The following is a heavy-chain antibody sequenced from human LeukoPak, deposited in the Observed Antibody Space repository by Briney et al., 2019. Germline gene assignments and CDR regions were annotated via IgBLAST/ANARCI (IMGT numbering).Heavy chain of an antibody. CDR2: IWHDGSNQ. CDR1: GFTFSSYG. CDR3: ARSNYSYYCMDG. Sequence: GGSLRLSCAASGFTFSSYGMHWVRQAPGKGLEGVDVIWHDGSNQYYQDSVKGPITITSDNSMNTLYLQMSSLRAENTAGYYSARSNYSYYCMDGWRKGTTATLSS. V-gene: IGHV3-33*01. J-gene: IGHJ6*04.